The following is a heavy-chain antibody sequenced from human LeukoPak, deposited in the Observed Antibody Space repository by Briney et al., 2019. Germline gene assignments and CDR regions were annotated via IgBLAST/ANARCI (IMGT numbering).Heavy chain of an antibody. Sequence: SETLSLTCTVSGGSISSSSYYWGWIRQPPGKELEWIGSIYYSGSTFYNPSLKSRVTISVDTSKNQFSLKLSSVTAADTALYFCARQSSTSCYIDYWGQGTLVAVSS. V-gene: IGHV4-39*01. CDR3: ARQSSTSCYIDY. CDR2: IYYSGST. CDR1: GGSISSSSYY. J-gene: IGHJ4*02. D-gene: IGHD2-2*02.